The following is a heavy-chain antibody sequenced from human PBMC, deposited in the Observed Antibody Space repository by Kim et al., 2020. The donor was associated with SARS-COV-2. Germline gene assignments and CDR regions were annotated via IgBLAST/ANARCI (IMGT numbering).Heavy chain of an antibody. J-gene: IGHJ6*02. Sequence: SETLSLTCTVSGGSISSSSYYWGWIRQPPGKGLEWIGSIYYSGSTYYNPSLKSRVTISVDTSKNQFSLKLSSVTAADTAVYYCARLIAGRHAYYYYYGMDVWGQGTTVTVSS. CDR1: GGSISSSSYY. CDR3: ARLIAGRHAYYYYYGMDV. V-gene: IGHV4-39*01. D-gene: IGHD1-1*01. CDR2: IYYSGST.